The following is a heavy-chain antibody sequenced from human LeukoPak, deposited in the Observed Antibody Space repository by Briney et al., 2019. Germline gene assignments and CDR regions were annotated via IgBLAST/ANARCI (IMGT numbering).Heavy chain of an antibody. J-gene: IGHJ6*02. D-gene: IGHD3-22*01. CDR3: ARDRPDYYDSSGPPYYYYGMDV. Sequence: SETLSLTCTVSGGSISSYYWSWIRQPPGKGLEWIGYIYYSGSTNYNPSLKSRVTISVDTSKNQFSLKLSSVTVADTAVYYCARDRPDYYDSSGPPYYYYGMDVWGQGTTVTVSS. CDR1: GGSISSYY. CDR2: IYYSGST. V-gene: IGHV4-59*01.